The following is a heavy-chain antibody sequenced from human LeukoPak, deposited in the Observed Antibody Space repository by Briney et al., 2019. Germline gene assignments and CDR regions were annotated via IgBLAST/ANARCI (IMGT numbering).Heavy chain of an antibody. CDR3: TKDSGHHRTDC. Sequence: SETLSLTCSVSGGSINRSSYYWGWIRQAPGKVLEWIGSVYYHGNTYYNPNPSLKSRATVSMDTSRNQFSLKLRAVTAADTAVYYCTKDSGHHRTDCWGQGTLVTVSS. CDR2: VYYHGNT. CDR1: GGSINRSSYY. V-gene: IGHV4-39*02. J-gene: IGHJ4*02. D-gene: IGHD1-26*01.